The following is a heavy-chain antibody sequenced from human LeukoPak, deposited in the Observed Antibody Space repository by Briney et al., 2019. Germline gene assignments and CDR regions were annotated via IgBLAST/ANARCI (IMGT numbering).Heavy chain of an antibody. CDR2: INPNSGGT. D-gene: IGHD3-3*01. Sequence: ASVKVSCKAPGYTFTGYYMHWVRQAPGQGLEWMGWINPNSGGTNYAQKFQGRVTMTRDTSISTAYMELSRLRSDDTAVYYCARDLSSNRTAWYYDFWSGYSYYYYYYMDVWGKGTTVTVSS. J-gene: IGHJ6*03. CDR3: ARDLSSNRTAWYYDFWSGYSYYYYYYMDV. V-gene: IGHV1-2*02. CDR1: GYTFTGYY.